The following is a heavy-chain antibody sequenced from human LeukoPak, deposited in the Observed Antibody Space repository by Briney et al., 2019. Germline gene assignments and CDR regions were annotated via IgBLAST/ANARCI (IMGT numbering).Heavy chain of an antibody. CDR2: ISGSGGST. V-gene: IGHV3-23*01. J-gene: IGHJ4*02. Sequence: PGGSLRPSCAASGFTFSSYAMSWVRQAPGKGVEWVSAISGSGGSTYYADSVKGRFTISRDNSKNTLYLQMNGLRAEDTAVYYCARGMVGATYFDYWGQGTQVTVSS. CDR1: GFTFSSYA. D-gene: IGHD1-26*01. CDR3: ARGMVGATYFDY.